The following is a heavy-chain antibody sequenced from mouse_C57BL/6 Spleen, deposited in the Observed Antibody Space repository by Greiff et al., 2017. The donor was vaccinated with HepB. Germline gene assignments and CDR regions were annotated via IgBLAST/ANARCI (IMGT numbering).Heavy chain of an antibody. CDR2: ISSGGDYI. J-gene: IGHJ4*01. CDR3: TRALPYYYAMDY. D-gene: IGHD5-5*01. Sequence: EVQVVESGEGLVKPGGSLKLSCAASGFTFSSYAMSWVRQTPEKRLEWVAYISSGGDYIYYADTVKGRFTISRDNARNTLYLQMSSLKSEDTAMYYCTRALPYYYAMDYWGQGTSVTVSS. V-gene: IGHV5-9-1*02. CDR1: GFTFSSYA.